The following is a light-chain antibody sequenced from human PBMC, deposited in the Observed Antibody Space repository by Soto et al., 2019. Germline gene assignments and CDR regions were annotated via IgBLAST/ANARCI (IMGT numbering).Light chain of an antibody. CDR2: EGS. Sequence: QSALPQPASLSASPGQSITISCTGTSSDVGSSNLVSWYQQHPGKAPKLIIYEGSRRPSGVSGRFSGSKSGNTASLTISGLQADDEADYYCCSFARSTTFYVFGTGTKVTVL. V-gene: IGLV2-23*01. CDR1: SSDVGSSNL. CDR3: CSFARSTTFYV. J-gene: IGLJ1*01.